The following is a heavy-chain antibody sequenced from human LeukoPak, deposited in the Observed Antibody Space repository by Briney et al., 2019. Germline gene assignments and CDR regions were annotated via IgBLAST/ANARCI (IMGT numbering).Heavy chain of an antibody. V-gene: IGHV5-51*01. CDR1: GSSITNSW. CDR3: ARLRDDAFDM. CDR2: IYPGDSDT. Sequence: ETPLIISTKASGSSITNSWIASLSQMPAIDLEWMRIIYPGDSDTRYTPSFQGQVTISADKSISTAYLQWSSLKASDTAMYYCARLRDDAFDMWGQGTMVSVSS. J-gene: IGHJ3*02.